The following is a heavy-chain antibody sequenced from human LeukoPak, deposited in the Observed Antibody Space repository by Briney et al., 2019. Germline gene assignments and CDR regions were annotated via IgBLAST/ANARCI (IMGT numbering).Heavy chain of an antibody. J-gene: IGHJ5*02. Sequence: GESLKISCKGSGYSFTSYWIGWVRQMPGKGLEWMGIIYPGDSDTRYSPSFQGQVTISADKSISTAYLQWSSLKASDTAMYYCASGSASGSGWSTPNWFGPWGQGTLVTVSS. CDR2: IYPGDSDT. V-gene: IGHV5-51*01. D-gene: IGHD6-19*01. CDR3: ASGSASGSGWSTPNWFGP. CDR1: GYSFTSYW.